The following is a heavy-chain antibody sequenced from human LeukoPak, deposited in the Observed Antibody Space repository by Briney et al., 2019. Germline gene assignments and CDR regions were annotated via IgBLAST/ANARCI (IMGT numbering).Heavy chain of an antibody. V-gene: IGHV3-66*03. CDR3: AKDPEVGIAAAGSFDY. Sequence: GGSLRLSCAASGFTVGINYMGWVRQAPGRGLEWVSVFYSISRTYYVDSVKGRFTISRGNSKNTLYLQMNSLRAEDTAVYYYAKDPEVGIAAAGSFDYWGQGTLVTVSS. D-gene: IGHD6-13*01. CDR1: GFTVGINY. J-gene: IGHJ4*01. CDR2: FYSISRT.